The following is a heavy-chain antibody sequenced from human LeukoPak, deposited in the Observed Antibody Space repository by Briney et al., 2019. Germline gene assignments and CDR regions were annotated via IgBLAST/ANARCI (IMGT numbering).Heavy chain of an antibody. V-gene: IGHV3-30*03. CDR1: GFTFSSYG. J-gene: IGHJ6*03. D-gene: IGHD3-10*01. Sequence: QPGGSLRLSCAASGFTFSSYGMHWVRQAPGKGLEWVAVISYDGSNKYYADSVKGRFTISRDNSKNTLYLQMNSLRAEDTAVYYCARGDTMVRDRYYYYYMDVWGKGTTVTISS. CDR2: ISYDGSNK. CDR3: ARGDTMVRDRYYYYYMDV.